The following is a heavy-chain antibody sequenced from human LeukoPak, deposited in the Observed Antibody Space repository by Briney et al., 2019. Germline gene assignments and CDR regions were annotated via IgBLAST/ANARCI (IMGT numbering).Heavy chain of an antibody. J-gene: IGHJ4*02. CDR1: AFPLRGDS. CDR2: ISGSSGYK. V-gene: IGHV3-21*01. Sequence: GGSLRLSCTATAFPLRGDSWSGVRQAPGEGVGWVSSISGSSGYKHYADSVKGRFTISRDNAKNSLYLQMNSLRVEDTAVYYCARDSDDSYDKIDFWGQGTLVTVSS. D-gene: IGHD1-1*01. CDR3: ARDSDDSYDKIDF.